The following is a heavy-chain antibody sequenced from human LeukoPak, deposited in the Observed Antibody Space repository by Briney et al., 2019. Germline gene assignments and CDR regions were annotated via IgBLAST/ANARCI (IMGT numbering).Heavy chain of an antibody. D-gene: IGHD3-22*01. CDR2: IYPDDSGT. J-gene: IGHJ4*02. Sequence: GESLKISCKASGYSFAIYWIGWVRQMPGKGLEWMGIIYPDDSGTKYSPSFQGQVTISADKSISTAYLQWSSLKASDTAMYYCARQNSYDSSGYWGPFDYWGQGTLVTVSS. CDR1: GYSFAIYW. V-gene: IGHV5-51*01. CDR3: ARQNSYDSSGYWGPFDY.